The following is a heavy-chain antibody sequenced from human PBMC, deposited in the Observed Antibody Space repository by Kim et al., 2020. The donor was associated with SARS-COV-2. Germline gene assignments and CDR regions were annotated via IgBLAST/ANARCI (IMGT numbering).Heavy chain of an antibody. CDR2: IWFDGSDE. Sequence: GGSLRLSCSASGFTFNTYGMHWVRQAPGKGLEWVAVIWFDGSDEYYADSVKGRFTISRDNSKDTLYLQMRSLRAEDTAVYYCASGPHYDSWSGYSDYYYGMDVWGQGTTVTVSS. J-gene: IGHJ6*02. D-gene: IGHD3-3*01. CDR1: GFTFNTYG. V-gene: IGHV3-33*03. CDR3: ASGPHYDSWSGYSDYYYGMDV.